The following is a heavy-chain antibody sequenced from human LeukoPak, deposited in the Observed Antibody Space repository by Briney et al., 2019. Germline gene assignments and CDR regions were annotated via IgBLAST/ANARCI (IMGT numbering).Heavy chain of an antibody. Sequence: ASVKVSCKASGYTFTGYYMHWGRQAPGQGLEWMGWINPNSGGTISSQNFQGRFTLTRDTSISTAYMELSRLRSDDTAVYYCARARSDEPITVVRESYRPVAYWGQGTLVTVSS. V-gene: IGHV1-2*02. CDR2: INPNSGGT. CDR3: ARARSDEPITVVRESYRPVAY. CDR1: GYTFTGYY. D-gene: IGHD3-10*01. J-gene: IGHJ4*02.